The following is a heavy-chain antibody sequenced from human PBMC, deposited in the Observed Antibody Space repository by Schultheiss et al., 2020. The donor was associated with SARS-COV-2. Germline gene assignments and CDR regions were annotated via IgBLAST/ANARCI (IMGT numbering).Heavy chain of an antibody. J-gene: IGHJ4*02. V-gene: IGHV3-7*01. CDR3: ARESPVGNYGSPDY. D-gene: IGHD3-22*01. CDR2: IKHDGSEK. CDR1: GFTFRSYT. Sequence: GGSLRLSCAASGFTFRSYTMNWVRQAPGKGLEWVANIKHDGSEKTYVNSVKGRFTISRDNSKNMLYLQMSSLRAEDTAVYYCARESPVGNYGSPDYWGQGTLVTVSS.